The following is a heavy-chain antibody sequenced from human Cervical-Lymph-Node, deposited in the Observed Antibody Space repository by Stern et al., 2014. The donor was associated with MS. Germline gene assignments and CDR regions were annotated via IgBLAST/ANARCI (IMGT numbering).Heavy chain of an antibody. D-gene: IGHD2-15*01. CDR3: ARGLLGSENAFDI. J-gene: IGHJ3*02. CDR2: ISHYNGNT. V-gene: IGHV1-18*01. CDR1: GYTFTSYG. Sequence: VQLVESGAEVKKPGASVKGSCKASGYTFTSYGISWVRQAPGQGLEWMGWISHYNGNTIYSQKLQGRVTMTTDISTSTAYMELRSLRSDDTAVYYCARGLLGSENAFDIWGQGTMVTVSS.